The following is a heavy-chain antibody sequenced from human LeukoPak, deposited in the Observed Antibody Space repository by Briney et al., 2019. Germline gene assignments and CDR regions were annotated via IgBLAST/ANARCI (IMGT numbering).Heavy chain of an antibody. Sequence: SGPALVKPTQTLTLTCTFSGFSLSTSGMRVSWIRQPPGKALEWLARIDWDDDKFYSTSLKTRLTISKDTSKNQVVLTMTNMDPVDTATHYCATATGAYDSSGYYDYFDYWGQGTLVTVSS. CDR2: IDWDDDK. D-gene: IGHD3-22*01. CDR3: ATATGAYDSSGYYDYFDY. V-gene: IGHV2-70*04. CDR1: GFSLSTSGMR. J-gene: IGHJ4*02.